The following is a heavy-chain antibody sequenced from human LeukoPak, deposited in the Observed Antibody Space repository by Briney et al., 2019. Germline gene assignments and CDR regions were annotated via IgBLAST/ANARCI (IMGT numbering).Heavy chain of an antibody. J-gene: IGHJ4*02. Sequence: GGPLRLSCAASGFTFSNYAMSWVRQAPGKGPEWVSAISGSGGSTYYADSVEGRFTISRDNSKNTLYLQMNSLRAEDTAVYHCAKARIVVVPAATEGVYFDYWGQGTLVTVSS. CDR3: AKARIVVVPAATEGVYFDY. CDR2: ISGSGGST. D-gene: IGHD2-2*01. V-gene: IGHV3-23*01. CDR1: GFTFSNYA.